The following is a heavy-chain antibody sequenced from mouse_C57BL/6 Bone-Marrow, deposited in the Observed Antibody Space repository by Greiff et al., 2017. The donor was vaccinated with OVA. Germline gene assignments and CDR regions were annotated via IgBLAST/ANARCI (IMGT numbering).Heavy chain of an antibody. Sequence: QVQLQQPGAELVKTGASVKLSCKASGYTFTSYWMQWVKQRPGQGLEWIGEIDPSDSYTNYNQKFKGKATLTVDTSSSTAYMQLSSLTSEDSAVYYCARGGYYGRNAMDYWGQGTSVTVSS. V-gene: IGHV1-50*01. CDR1: GYTFTSYW. J-gene: IGHJ4*01. CDR3: ARGGYYGRNAMDY. CDR2: IDPSDSYT. D-gene: IGHD1-1*01.